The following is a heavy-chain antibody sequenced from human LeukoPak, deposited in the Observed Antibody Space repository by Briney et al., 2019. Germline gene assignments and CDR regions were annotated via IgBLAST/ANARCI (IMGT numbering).Heavy chain of an antibody. CDR2: INHSGST. D-gene: IGHD3-10*01. Sequence: PSETLSLTCAVYGGSFSGYYWSWIRQPPGKGLEWIGEINHSGSTNYNPSLKSRVTISVDTSKNQFSLKLSSVTAADTAVYYCARDRSESDAFDIWGQGTMVTVSS. J-gene: IGHJ3*02. CDR1: GGSFSGYY. CDR3: ARDRSESDAFDI. V-gene: IGHV4-34*01.